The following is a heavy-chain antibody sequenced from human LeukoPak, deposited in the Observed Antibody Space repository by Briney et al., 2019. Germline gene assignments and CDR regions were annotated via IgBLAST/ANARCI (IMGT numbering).Heavy chain of an antibody. CDR2: INSDGSST. J-gene: IGHJ4*02. CDR1: GFTFSSYW. CDR3: AREGSSSGFDY. Sequence: GGSLRLSCAASGFTFSSYWMHWVRQAPGKGLMWVSRINSDGSSTSYADSVTGRFTISRDNAKNTLYLQMNSLRAEDTAVYYCAREGSSSGFDYWGQGTLVTVSS. D-gene: IGHD6-13*01. V-gene: IGHV3-74*01.